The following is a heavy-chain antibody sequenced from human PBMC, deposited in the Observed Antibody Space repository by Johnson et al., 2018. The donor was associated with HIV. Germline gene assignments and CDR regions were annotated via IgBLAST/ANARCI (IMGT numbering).Heavy chain of an antibody. Sequence: VQLVESGGGLVKPGGSLRLSCAASGFTFSNAWMSWVRQAPGKGLEWVGRIKSKTDGGTTDYAAPVKGRFTISRDDSKNTLYLQMNSLKTEDPAVYYCTTDPFIAARPDDAFDIWGQGTMVTVSS. V-gene: IGHV3-15*01. CDR1: GFTFSNAW. D-gene: IGHD6-6*01. CDR3: TTDPFIAARPDDAFDI. CDR2: IKSKTDGGTT. J-gene: IGHJ3*02.